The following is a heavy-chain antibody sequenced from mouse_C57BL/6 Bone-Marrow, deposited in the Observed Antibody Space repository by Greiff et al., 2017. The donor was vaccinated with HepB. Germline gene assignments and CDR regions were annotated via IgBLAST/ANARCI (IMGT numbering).Heavy chain of an antibody. V-gene: IGHV6-3*01. D-gene: IGHD1-1*01. Sequence: EVKLVESGGGLVQPGGSMKLSCVASGFTFSNYWMNWVRQSPEKGLEWVAQIRLKSDNYATHYAESVKGRFTISRDDSKSSVYLQMNNLRAEDTGIYYCTATTVVEDYFDYWGQGTTLTVSS. CDR1: GFTFSNYW. CDR2: IRLKSDNYAT. CDR3: TATTVVEDYFDY. J-gene: IGHJ2*01.